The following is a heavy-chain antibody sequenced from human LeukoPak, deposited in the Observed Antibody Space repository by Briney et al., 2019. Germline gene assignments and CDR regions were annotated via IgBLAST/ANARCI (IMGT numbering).Heavy chain of an antibody. CDR3: ARHPLTYYDFWSGYYTGSSAFDI. J-gene: IGHJ3*02. Sequence: SETLSLTCAVSGYSISSGYYWGWIRPTPGKGLEWIGIIYHSGSTYYNPSVKSRVTISVDTSKNQFSLKLSSVTAADTAVYYCARHPLTYYDFWSGYYTGSSAFDIWGQGTMVTVSS. D-gene: IGHD3-3*01. CDR2: IYHSGST. V-gene: IGHV4-38-2*01. CDR1: GYSISSGYY.